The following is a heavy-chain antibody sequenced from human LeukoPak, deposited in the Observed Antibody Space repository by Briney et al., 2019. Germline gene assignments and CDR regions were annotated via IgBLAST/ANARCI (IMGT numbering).Heavy chain of an antibody. V-gene: IGHV1-2*02. J-gene: IGHJ4*02. CDR2: INPNSGDT. CDR1: GYTFTAYY. CDR3: ARGHLVYSGVHDY. Sequence: ASVKVSCKASGYTFTAYYIHWLRQAPGQGLEWMGWINPNSGDTNYAQKFQGRVTMTRDTSISTAYIELSRLRSDDTAVCYCARGHLVYSGVHDYWGQGTLVTVSS. D-gene: IGHD1-14*01.